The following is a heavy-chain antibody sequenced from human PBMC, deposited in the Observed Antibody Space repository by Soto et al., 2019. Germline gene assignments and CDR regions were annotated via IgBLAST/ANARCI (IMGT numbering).Heavy chain of an antibody. CDR2: IIPILGIA. J-gene: IGHJ5*02. V-gene: IGHV1-69*02. D-gene: IGHD2-21*02. Sequence: SVRVSCKASGGTFSSYTISWVRQAPGQGLEWMGRIIPILGIANYAQKFQGRVTITADKSTSTAYMELSSLRSEDTAVYYCARIIVVVTAPHQFDPWGQGTLVTVSS. CDR3: ARIIVVVTAPHQFDP. CDR1: GGTFSSYT.